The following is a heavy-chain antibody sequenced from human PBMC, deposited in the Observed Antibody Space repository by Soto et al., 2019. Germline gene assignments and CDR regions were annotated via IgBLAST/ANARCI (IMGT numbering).Heavy chain of an antibody. J-gene: IGHJ6*03. CDR2: ISDTGGST. Sequence: GGSLRLSCAASGFTFSSYAMSWVHQAPGKGLEWVSAISDTGGSTYYADSLKGRFTISRDNSKNTLYLQMNSLRAEDTAVYYCAKQIKPWLLGYMDVWGKGTTVTVSS. V-gene: IGHV3-23*01. CDR3: AKQIKPWLLGYMDV. CDR1: GFTFSSYA. D-gene: IGHD6-19*01.